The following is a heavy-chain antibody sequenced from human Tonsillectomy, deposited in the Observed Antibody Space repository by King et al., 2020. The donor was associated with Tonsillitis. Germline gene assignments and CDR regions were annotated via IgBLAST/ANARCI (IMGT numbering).Heavy chain of an antibody. CDR1: GYTFTSYD. CDR2: MNPNSGNT. CDR3: ARPKLIAVAGDFDY. Sequence: LVQSGAEVKKPGASVKVSCKASGYTFTSYDINWVRQATGQGLEWMGWMNPNSGNTGYAQKFQGRVTMTRNTSISTAYIELSSLRSEDTAVYYCARPKLIAVAGDFDYWGEGTLVTVSS. V-gene: IGHV1-8*01. J-gene: IGHJ4*02. D-gene: IGHD6-19*01.